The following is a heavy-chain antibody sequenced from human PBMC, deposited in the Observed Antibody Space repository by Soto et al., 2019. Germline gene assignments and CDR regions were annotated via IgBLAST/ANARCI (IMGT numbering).Heavy chain of an antibody. CDR3: AKFTLGSDADY. D-gene: IGHD3-10*01. CDR1: GFTFSSYG. Sequence: QVQLVESGGGVVQPGRSLRLSCAASGFTFSSYGMHWVRQAPGKGLEWVAVISYDGSNKYYADSVEGRFTISRDNSKNTLYLQMNSLRAEDTAVYYCAKFTLGSDADYWGQGTLVTVSS. V-gene: IGHV3-30*18. J-gene: IGHJ4*02. CDR2: ISYDGSNK.